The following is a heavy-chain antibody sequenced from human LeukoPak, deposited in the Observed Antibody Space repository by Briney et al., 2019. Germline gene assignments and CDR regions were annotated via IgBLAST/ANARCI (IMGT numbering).Heavy chain of an antibody. D-gene: IGHD5-12*01. CDR2: IYYSGST. J-gene: IGHJ4*02. Sequence: SETLSLTCTVSGGSIRSSYYYWGWIRQPPGKGLEWIGYIYYSGSTNYNPSLKSRVTISVDTSKNQFSLKLSSVTAADTAVYYCAREVGYSGLLDYWGQGTLVTVSS. CDR1: GGSIRSSYYY. V-gene: IGHV4-61*01. CDR3: AREVGYSGLLDY.